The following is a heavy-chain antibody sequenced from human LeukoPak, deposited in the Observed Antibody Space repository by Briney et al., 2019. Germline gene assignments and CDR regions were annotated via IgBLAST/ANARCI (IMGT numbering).Heavy chain of an antibody. J-gene: IGHJ4*02. CDR1: GFTFSSYG. CDR2: IWYDGSNK. D-gene: IGHD1-7*01. V-gene: IGHV3-33*01. CDR3: AREFLELLDY. Sequence: GGFLRLSCAASGFTFSSYGMHWVRQAPSKGLEWVAVIWYDGSNKYYADSVKGRFTISRDNSKNTLYLQMNSLRAEDTAVYYCAREFLELLDYWGQGTLVTVSS.